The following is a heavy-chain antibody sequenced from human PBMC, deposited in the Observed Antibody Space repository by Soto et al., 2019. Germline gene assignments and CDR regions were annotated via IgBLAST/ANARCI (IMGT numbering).Heavy chain of an antibody. J-gene: IGHJ6*02. D-gene: IGHD4-17*01. V-gene: IGHV1-18*01. Sequence: QVQLVQSGAEVKKPGASVKVSCKASGYTFTSYGISWVRQAPGQGLEGMGLISAYNRNTNYAPKLQGTATMTTDTSTSTAYMELRSLRSDDTAVYYCERSSYAQTYYYYYGMDVWGQGTTVTVSS. CDR3: ERSSYAQTYYYYYGMDV. CDR2: ISAYNRNT. CDR1: GYTFTSYG.